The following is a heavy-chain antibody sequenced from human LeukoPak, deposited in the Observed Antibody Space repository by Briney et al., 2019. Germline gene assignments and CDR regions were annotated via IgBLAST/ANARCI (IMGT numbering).Heavy chain of an antibody. Sequence: SETLSLTCTVSGGSVSSGSYYWSWIRQPPGKGLEWIGYIYYSGSTDYNPSLKSRVTISVDTSKNQFSLKLSSVTAADTAVYYCARDYSGLTFDYWGQGTLVTVSS. CDR1: GGSVSSGSYY. D-gene: IGHD5-18*01. CDR2: IYYSGST. V-gene: IGHV4-61*01. J-gene: IGHJ4*02. CDR3: ARDYSGLTFDY.